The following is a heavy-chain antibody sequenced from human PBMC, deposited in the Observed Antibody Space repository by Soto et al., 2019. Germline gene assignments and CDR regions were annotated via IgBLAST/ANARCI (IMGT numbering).Heavy chain of an antibody. J-gene: IGHJ6*02. CDR3: ARGKGMEENYYYYGMDV. CDR1: RYSFTTYA. Sequence: ASVKVSFKASRYSFTTYAMHWVRQAPGQRLEWMGWINGGNGNTKYSQKFQDRVTITRDTSASIAYMELSSLRSEDTAVYYCARGKGMEENYYYYGMDVWGQGTTVTVSS. CDR2: INGGNGNT. V-gene: IGHV1-3*01. D-gene: IGHD1-1*01.